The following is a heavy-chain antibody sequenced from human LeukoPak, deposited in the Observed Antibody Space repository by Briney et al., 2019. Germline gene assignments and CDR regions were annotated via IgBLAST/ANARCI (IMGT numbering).Heavy chain of an antibody. Sequence: AASVTVSFKASGYTFTVYYMHWVRQAPGQGLEWMGWINPNSGGTNYAQKFQGRVTMTRDTSISTAYMELSRLRSDDTAVYYCARDCSSTSCYNWGQGTLVTVSS. V-gene: IGHV1-2*02. CDR3: ARDCSSTSCYN. CDR1: GYTFTVYY. D-gene: IGHD2-2*02. J-gene: IGHJ4*02. CDR2: INPNSGGT.